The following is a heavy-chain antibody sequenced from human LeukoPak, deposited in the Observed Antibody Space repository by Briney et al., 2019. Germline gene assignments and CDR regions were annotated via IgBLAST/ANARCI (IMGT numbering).Heavy chain of an antibody. Sequence: PSETLSLTCTVSGGSLSSYYWSWIRQPPGKGLEWIGHIYGSGSTNYNPSLKSRVTLSVDTSKNQFSLKLSSVTAADTAVYYCAREGTSGTHLNWFDPWGQGTLVTVSS. CDR3: AREGTSGTHLNWFDP. D-gene: IGHD1-1*01. CDR2: IYGSGST. V-gene: IGHV4-59*01. J-gene: IGHJ5*02. CDR1: GGSLSSYY.